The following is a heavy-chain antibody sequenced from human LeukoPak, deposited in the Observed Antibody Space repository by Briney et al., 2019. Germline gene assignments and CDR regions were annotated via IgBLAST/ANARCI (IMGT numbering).Heavy chain of an antibody. D-gene: IGHD1-26*01. CDR1: GYTFTSYG. CDR2: INPSGGST. V-gene: IGHV1-46*01. CDR3: AREFGATIMDY. J-gene: IGHJ4*02. Sequence: ASVKVSCKASGYTFTSYGISWVRQAPGQGLEWMGIINPSGGSTSYAQKFQGRVTMTRDTSTSTVYMELSSLRSEDTAVYYCAREFGATIMDYWGQGTLVTVSS.